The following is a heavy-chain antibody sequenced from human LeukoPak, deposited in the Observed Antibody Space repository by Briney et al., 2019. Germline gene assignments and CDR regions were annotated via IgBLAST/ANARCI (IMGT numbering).Heavy chain of an antibody. CDR3: ARIGVAVAGTGFDY. Sequence: SVKVSCKASGGTFSSYAISWVRQAPGQGLEWMGGIIPIFGTANYAQKFQGRVTITADESTSTAYMELSSLRSEDTAVYYCARIGVAVAGTGFDYCGQGTLVTVSS. D-gene: IGHD6-19*01. V-gene: IGHV1-69*13. CDR1: GGTFSSYA. CDR2: IIPIFGTA. J-gene: IGHJ4*02.